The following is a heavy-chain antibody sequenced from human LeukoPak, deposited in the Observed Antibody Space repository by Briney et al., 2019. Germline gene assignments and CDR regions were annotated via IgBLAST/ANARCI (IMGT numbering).Heavy chain of an antibody. D-gene: IGHD3-10*01. J-gene: IGHJ3*01. V-gene: IGHV1-69*05. CDR2: IIPIFGTA. Sequence: SVKVSCKASGGTFSSYAISWVRQAPGQGLEWMGGIIPIFGTANYAQKFQGRVTITTDESTSTAYMELSSLRSEDTAVYYCAKLDQYGSGSPYPNGVFDVWGQGTMVTVSS. CDR3: AKLDQYGSGSPYPNGVFDV. CDR1: GGTFSSYA.